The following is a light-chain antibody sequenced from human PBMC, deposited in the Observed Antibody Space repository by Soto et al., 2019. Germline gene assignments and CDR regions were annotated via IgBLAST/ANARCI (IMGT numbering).Light chain of an antibody. CDR2: DAS. CDR1: QSLSSY. Sequence: EIVLTQSPATLSLSPGERATLSCRASQSLSSYLAWYQKKVGQAPRLLIYDASNRATGIPARFSGSGSGTDFPLTISSLEPEDFAVYYCHQRNNWPWTFGQGTKVEIK. CDR3: HQRNNWPWT. V-gene: IGKV3-11*01. J-gene: IGKJ1*01.